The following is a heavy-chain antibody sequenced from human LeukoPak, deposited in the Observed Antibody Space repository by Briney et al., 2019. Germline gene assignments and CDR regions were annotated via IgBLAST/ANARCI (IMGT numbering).Heavy chain of an antibody. CDR2: IKQDGSEK. D-gene: IGHD1-26*01. CDR1: GFTFSGYW. V-gene: IGHV3-7*01. CDR3: ARDHDSGSYSPSASY. J-gene: IGHJ4*02. Sequence: PGGSLRLSCAASGFTFSGYWMSWVRQAPGKGLEWVANIKQDGSEKYYVDSVKGRFTISRDNAKNSLYLQMNSLRAEDTAVYYCARDHDSGSYSPSASYWGQGTLVTVSS.